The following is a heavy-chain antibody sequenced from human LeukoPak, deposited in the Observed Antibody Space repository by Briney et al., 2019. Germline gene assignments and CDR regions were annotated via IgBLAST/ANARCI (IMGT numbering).Heavy chain of an antibody. CDR2: ISSSGSTI. J-gene: IGHJ3*02. D-gene: IGHD3-16*01. V-gene: IGHV3-11*01. CDR1: GFTFSDYY. CDR3: ARVFGATVNDAFDI. Sequence: GSLRLSCAASGFTFSDYYMSWIRQAPGKGLGWVSYISSSGSTIYYADSVKGRFTISRDNAKNSLYLQMNSLRAEDTAVYYCARVFGATVNDAFDIWGQGTMVTVSS.